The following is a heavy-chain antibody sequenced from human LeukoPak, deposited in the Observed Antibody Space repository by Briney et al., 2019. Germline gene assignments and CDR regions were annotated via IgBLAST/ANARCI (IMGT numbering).Heavy chain of an antibody. CDR2: INPSGDPT. CDR3: ARSSGYYSSLFYMHV. CDR1: GYTFTSYY. V-gene: IGHV1-46*01. D-gene: IGHD3-22*01. J-gene: IGHJ6*03. Sequence: GASVKVSCKASGYTFTSYYMHWVRQAPGQGLEWVGIINPSGDPTTYAQKFRGRVTMTSDMSTSTVYMELSSLRSEDTAVYYCARSSGYYSSLFYMHVWGKGTTVTVSS.